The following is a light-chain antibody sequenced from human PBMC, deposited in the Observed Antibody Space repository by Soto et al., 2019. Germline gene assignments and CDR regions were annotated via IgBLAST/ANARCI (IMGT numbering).Light chain of an antibody. CDR2: GAS. Sequence: EIVLTQSPGTLSLSPGERATLSCRTSQSVISTSLAWYQQKPGQAPRLLSYGASNRATGIPDRFSGSGSGTDFTLTINRLEPEDFAMYYCQQYGSSPLTFGGGTKVEIK. CDR1: QSVISTS. J-gene: IGKJ4*01. CDR3: QQYGSSPLT. V-gene: IGKV3-20*01.